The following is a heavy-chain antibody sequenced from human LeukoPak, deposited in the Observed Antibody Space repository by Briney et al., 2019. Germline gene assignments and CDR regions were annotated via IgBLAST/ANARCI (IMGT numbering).Heavy chain of an antibody. Sequence: PSETLSLTCTVSGGSISSYYWSWIRQPPGKGLEWIGYIYYSGSTNYNPSLKSRVTISVDTSKNQFSLKLSSVTAADTAVYYCARDTGGTGYSRYRNRFDPWGQGTLVTVSS. CDR1: GGSISSYY. J-gene: IGHJ5*02. D-gene: IGHD3/OR15-3a*01. CDR3: ARDTGGTGYSRYRNRFDP. V-gene: IGHV4-59*01. CDR2: IYYSGST.